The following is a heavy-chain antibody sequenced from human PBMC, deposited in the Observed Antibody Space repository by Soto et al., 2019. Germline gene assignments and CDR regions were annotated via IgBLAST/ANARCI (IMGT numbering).Heavy chain of an antibody. J-gene: IGHJ6*03. V-gene: IGHV1-69*02. Sequence: SVKVSCKASGGTFSSYTISWVRQAPGQGLEWMGRIIPILGIANYAQKFQGRVTITADKSTSTAYTELSSLRSEDTAVYYCARGDCSGGSCYSYYYYYMDVWGKGTTVTVSS. CDR2: IIPILGIA. CDR3: ARGDCSGGSCYSYYYYYMDV. CDR1: GGTFSSYT. D-gene: IGHD2-15*01.